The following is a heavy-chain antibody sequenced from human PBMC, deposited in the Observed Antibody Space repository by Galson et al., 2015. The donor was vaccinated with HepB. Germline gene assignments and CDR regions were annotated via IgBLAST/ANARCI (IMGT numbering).Heavy chain of an antibody. CDR1: GFTFSSYA. V-gene: IGHV3-23*01. J-gene: IGHJ4*02. CDR2: ISGSGGST. CDR3: AKVLSRGVVVVPAAMNLGY. Sequence: SLRLSCAASGFTFSSYAMSWVRQAPGKGLEWVSAISGSGGSTYYADSVKGRFTISRDNSKNTLYLQMNSLRAEDTAVYYCAKVLSRGVVVVPAAMNLGYWGQGTLVTVSS. D-gene: IGHD2-2*01.